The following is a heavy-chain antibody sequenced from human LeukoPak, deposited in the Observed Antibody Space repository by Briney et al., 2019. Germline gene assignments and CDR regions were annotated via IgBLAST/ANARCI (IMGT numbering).Heavy chain of an antibody. D-gene: IGHD4-17*01. Sequence: ASVKVSCKASGYTFTSYGISWVRQAPGQGLEWMGWISAYNGNTNYAQKLQGRVTMTTDTSTSTAYMELRSLRSDDTAVYYCARDNNSLRYGDYAPSNDWGQGTLVTVSS. V-gene: IGHV1-18*01. J-gene: IGHJ4*02. CDR2: ISAYNGNT. CDR3: ARDNNSLRYGDYAPSND. CDR1: GYTFTSYG.